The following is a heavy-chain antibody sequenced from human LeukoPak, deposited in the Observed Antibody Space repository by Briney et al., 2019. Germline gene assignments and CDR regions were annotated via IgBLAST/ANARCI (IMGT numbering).Heavy chain of an antibody. CDR3: ARRLTVVVAATDYYYYMDV. V-gene: IGHV1-18*01. CDR1: GYTFTSYG. CDR2: ISAYNGNT. D-gene: IGHD2-15*01. J-gene: IGHJ6*03. Sequence: ASVKVSCKASGYTFTSYGISWVRQAPGQGLEWMGWISAYNGNTNYAQKLQGRVTMTTDTSTSTAYMELRSLRSDDTAVYHCARRLTVVVAATDYYYYMDVWGKGTTVTVSS.